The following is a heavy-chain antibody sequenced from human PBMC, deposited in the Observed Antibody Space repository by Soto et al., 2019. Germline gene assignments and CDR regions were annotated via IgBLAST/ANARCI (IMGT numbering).Heavy chain of an antibody. V-gene: IGHV4-59*08. Sequence: SETLSLTCTVSGGSLSSYYWSWIRQPPGKGLEWIGYVHDSWGSHYNPSLKSRVAISLDTSKSQFSLKLTSVTATDTAVYYCVQQGSGPLKGLVDVGGKGTRVTVS. D-gene: IGHD3-10*01. CDR1: GGSLSSYY. CDR2: VHDSWGS. J-gene: IGHJ6*03. CDR3: VQQGSGPLKGLVDV.